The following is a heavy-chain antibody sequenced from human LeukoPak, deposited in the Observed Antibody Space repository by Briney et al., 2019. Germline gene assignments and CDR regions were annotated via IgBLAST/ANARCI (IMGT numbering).Heavy chain of an antibody. CDR2: INSDESST. J-gene: IGHJ3*02. CDR3: ARGMTTVVGRALDM. V-gene: IGHV3-74*01. CDR1: GFTFSSSW. D-gene: IGHD4-23*01. Sequence: GGSLRLSCAASGFTFSSSWMLWVRQAPGKGLVWVSRINSDESSTSYADSVKGRFTISRDNAKNTLYLQMNSLRAEDTAVYYCARGMTTVVGRALDMWGQGTMVTVSS.